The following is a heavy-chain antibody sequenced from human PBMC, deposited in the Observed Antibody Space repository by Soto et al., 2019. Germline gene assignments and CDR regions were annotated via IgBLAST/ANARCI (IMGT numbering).Heavy chain of an antibody. CDR2: ISSNGGSA. V-gene: IGHV3-64D*06. J-gene: IGHJ3*02. D-gene: IGHD3-3*01. CDR3: VKEFRAGVIGVVITGDAFDI. Sequence: PGGSLRLSCSASGFTFSSYAMHWVRQAPGKGLEYVSAISSNGGSAYYEDSVKGRFTISRDNSKNTLYLQMSSVRAEDTAVYYCVKEFRAGVIGVVITGDAFDIGGQGTMVPVSS. CDR1: GFTFSSYA.